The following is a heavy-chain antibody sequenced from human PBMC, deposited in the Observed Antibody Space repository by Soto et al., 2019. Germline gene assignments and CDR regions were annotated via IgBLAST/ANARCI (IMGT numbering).Heavy chain of an antibody. CDR1: GGSISDSY. Sequence: SETLSLTCTVSGGSISDSYWGWIRQPPGKGLEWIGSIYHSGSTYNNPSLKSRVTISVDTSKNQFSLKLSSVTAADTAVYYCARVGGYGMDVWGQGTTVTVSS. V-gene: IGHV4-38-2*02. CDR2: IYHSGST. J-gene: IGHJ6*02. D-gene: IGHD3-10*01. CDR3: ARVGGYGMDV.